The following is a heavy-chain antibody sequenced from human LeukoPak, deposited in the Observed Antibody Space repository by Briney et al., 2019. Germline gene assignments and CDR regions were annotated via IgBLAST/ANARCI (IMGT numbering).Heavy chain of an antibody. J-gene: IGHJ4*02. D-gene: IGHD3-10*01. V-gene: IGHV3-11*05. CDR2: ISSSSSYT. Sequence: GGSLRLSCAASGFTFSDYYMSWIRQAPGKGLEWVSYISSSSSYTNYADSVKGRFTISRDNAKNSLYLQMNSLRAVDTAVYYCARDNGGGLGSGSYWGHDYWGQGTLVTVSS. CDR1: GFTFSDYY. CDR3: ARDNGGGLGSGSYWGHDY.